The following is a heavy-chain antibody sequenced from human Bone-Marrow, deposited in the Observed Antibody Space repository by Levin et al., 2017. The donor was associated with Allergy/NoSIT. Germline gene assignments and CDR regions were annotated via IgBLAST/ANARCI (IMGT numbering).Heavy chain of an antibody. CDR1: GYSFPSYW. CDR3: ARSAIDSNDGVFHI. CDR2: IWPGDSDA. Sequence: GASVKVSCKGAGYSFPSYWIGWVRQRPGNGLEWMGIIWPGDSDARYSPSFQGQVTMSADKSRDTAYLQWSSLKASDTAMYYCARSAIDSNDGVFHIWGQGTMVTVSS. J-gene: IGHJ3*02. V-gene: IGHV5-51*01. D-gene: IGHD4-11*01.